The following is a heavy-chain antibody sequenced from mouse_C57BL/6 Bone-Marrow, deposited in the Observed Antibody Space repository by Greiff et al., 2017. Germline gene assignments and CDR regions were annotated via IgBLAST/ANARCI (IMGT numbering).Heavy chain of an antibody. CDR3: ALSLRRGYYFDY. J-gene: IGHJ2*01. CDR1: GFNIKDDY. V-gene: IGHV14-4*01. CDR2: IDPENGDT. Sequence: VQLQQSGAELVRPGASVKLSCTASGFNIKDDYMHWVKQRPEQGLEWIGWIDPENGDTEYASPFQGKATITADTASNTAYLQLSSLTSEDTAVSYCALSLRRGYYFDYWGQGTTLTVSS. D-gene: IGHD2-12*01.